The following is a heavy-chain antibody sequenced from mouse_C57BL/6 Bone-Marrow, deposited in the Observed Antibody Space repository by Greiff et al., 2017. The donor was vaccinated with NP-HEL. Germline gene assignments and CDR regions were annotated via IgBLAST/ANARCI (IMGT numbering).Heavy chain of an antibody. V-gene: IGHV1-18*01. CDR3: AREETAYYAMDY. J-gene: IGHJ4*01. CDR2: INPNNGGT. Sequence: VQLQQSGPELVKPGASVKIPCKASGYTFTDYNMDWVKQSHGKSLEWIGDINPNNGGTIYNQKFKGKATLTVDKSSSTAYMELRSLTSEDTAVYYCAREETAYYAMDYWGQGTSVTVSS. CDR1: GYTFTDYN.